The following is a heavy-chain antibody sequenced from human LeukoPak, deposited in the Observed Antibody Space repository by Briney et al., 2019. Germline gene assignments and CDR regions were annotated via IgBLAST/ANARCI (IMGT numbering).Heavy chain of an antibody. V-gene: IGHV3-48*04. CDR1: GFTFSSYA. CDR2: IKLSGNTM. CDR3: GSSASRS. J-gene: IGHJ1*01. D-gene: IGHD6-25*01. Sequence: GALRLSCAASGFTFSSYAMSWVRQAPGKGLEWISYIKLSGNTMDYADSVKGRFTISRDNAKNSLYLQMTSLRGDDTAVYARGSSASRSWGQGTLVIVSS.